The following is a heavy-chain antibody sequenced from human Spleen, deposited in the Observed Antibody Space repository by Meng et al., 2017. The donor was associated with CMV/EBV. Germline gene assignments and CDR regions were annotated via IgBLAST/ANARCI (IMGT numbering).Heavy chain of an antibody. Sequence: GESLKISCVASGFTFSDYYMSWIRQAPGKGLEWVSYISSSGSTIYYADSVKGRFTISRDNAKNSLYLQMNSLRAEDTAVYYCAREGLFYYYGMDVWGQGTTVTVSS. CDR1: GFTFSDYY. D-gene: IGHD3/OR15-3a*01. CDR3: AREGLFYYYGMDV. CDR2: ISSSGSTI. J-gene: IGHJ6*02. V-gene: IGHV3-11*01.